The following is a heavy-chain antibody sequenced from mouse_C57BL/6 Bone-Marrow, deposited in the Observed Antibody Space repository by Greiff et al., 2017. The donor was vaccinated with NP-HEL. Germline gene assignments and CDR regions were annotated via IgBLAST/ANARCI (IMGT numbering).Heavy chain of an antibody. CDR1: GYTFTSYW. Sequence: QVQLQQPGAELVKPGASVKLSCKASGYTFTSYWMQWVKQRPGQGLEWIGEIDPSDSYTNYNQKFKGKATLTVDTPSSTAYMQLSSLTSEDSAVYYCARDYGSSLYYFDYWGQGTTLTVSS. D-gene: IGHD1-1*01. J-gene: IGHJ2*01. CDR3: ARDYGSSLYYFDY. CDR2: IDPSDSYT. V-gene: IGHV1-50*01.